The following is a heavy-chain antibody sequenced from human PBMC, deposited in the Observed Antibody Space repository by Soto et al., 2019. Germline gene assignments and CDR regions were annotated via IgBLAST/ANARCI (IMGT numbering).Heavy chain of an antibody. Sequence: KGLVWVSSINSDGTTTAYADSVKGRFTISRDNSTNTLYLQMSSLRAEDTAVYYFFFRAGDGIRDCSTVSAFLLNRSSDL. D-gene: IGHD3-3*01. V-gene: IGHV3-74*01. CDR3: FFRAGDGIRDCSTVSAFLLNRSSDL. CDR2: INSDGTTT. J-gene: IGHJ2*01.